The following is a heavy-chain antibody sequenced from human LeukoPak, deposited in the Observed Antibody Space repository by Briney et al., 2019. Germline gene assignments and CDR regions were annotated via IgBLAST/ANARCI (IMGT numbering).Heavy chain of an antibody. D-gene: IGHD5-18*01. CDR2: IYYSGST. J-gene: IGHJ4*02. CDR3: ARQSRDSFGPFDY. V-gene: IGHV4-39*07. CDR1: GGSISSSSYY. Sequence: SETLSLTCTVSGGSISSSSYYWGWIRQPPGKGLEWIGSIYYSGSTYYNPSLKSRVTISVDTSKNQFSLKLSSVTAADTAVYYCARQSRDSFGPFDYWGQGTPVTVSS.